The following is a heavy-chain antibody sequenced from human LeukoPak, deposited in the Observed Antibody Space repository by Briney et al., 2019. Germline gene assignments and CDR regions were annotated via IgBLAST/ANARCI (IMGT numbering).Heavy chain of an antibody. CDR3: AELGITMIGGV. Sequence: GRSLRLSCAASGFTFSSYEMNWVRQAPGRGLEWVSYISSSGSTIYYADSVKGRFTISRDNAKNSLYLQMNSLRAEDTAVYYCAELGITMIGGVWGKGTTVTISS. V-gene: IGHV3-48*03. CDR1: GFTFSSYE. J-gene: IGHJ6*04. CDR2: ISSSGSTI. D-gene: IGHD3-10*02.